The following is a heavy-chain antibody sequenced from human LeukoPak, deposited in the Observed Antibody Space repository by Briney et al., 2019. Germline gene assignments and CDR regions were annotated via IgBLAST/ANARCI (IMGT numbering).Heavy chain of an antibody. J-gene: IGHJ4*02. CDR1: GFXFSSYG. D-gene: IGHD3-10*01. CDR2: ISGSSSYI. Sequence: GGSLRLSCAASGFXFSSYGINWVRQAPGKGLEWVSSISGSSSYIYYADSLKGRFTISRDNAKNSLYLQMNSLRAEDTAVYYCARASMVRGIPASFDYWGQGTLVTVSS. CDR3: ARASMVRGIPASFDY. V-gene: IGHV3-21*01.